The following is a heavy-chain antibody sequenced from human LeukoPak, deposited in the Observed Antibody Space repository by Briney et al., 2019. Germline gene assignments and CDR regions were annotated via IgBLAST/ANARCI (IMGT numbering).Heavy chain of an antibody. V-gene: IGHV6-1*01. Sequence: SQTLSLTCAISGDYVSSNSATWNWIRQSPSRGLEWLGRTSFRSKWYTESVVSVKSRISINPDTSKSQFSLQLNSVTPEDTAMYYCARTITSHYAFDVWGQGTMVTVSS. J-gene: IGHJ3*01. D-gene: IGHD5-12*01. CDR1: GDYVSSNSAT. CDR2: TSFRSKWYT. CDR3: ARTITSHYAFDV.